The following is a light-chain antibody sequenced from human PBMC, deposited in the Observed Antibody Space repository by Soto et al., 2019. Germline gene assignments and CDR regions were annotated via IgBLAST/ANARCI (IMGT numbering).Light chain of an antibody. CDR3: EQYNNWPWT. J-gene: IGKJ1*01. CDR2: GAS. V-gene: IGKV3-15*01. Sequence: EIVMTQSPATLSVSPGERATLSCRASQSVSSNLVWYQQKPGQAPRLLIYGASTRATGIPARFSSSGSGTEFPLTISSLQSEDFAVYYCEQYNNWPWTFGQGTKVEIK. CDR1: QSVSSN.